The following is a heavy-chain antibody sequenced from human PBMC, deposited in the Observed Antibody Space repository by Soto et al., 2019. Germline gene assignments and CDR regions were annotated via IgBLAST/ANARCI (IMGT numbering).Heavy chain of an antibody. CDR3: ARYSTAGTGNLDY. CDR2: IFSNDEK. CDR1: GFSLSNARMG. J-gene: IGHJ4*02. D-gene: IGHD6-19*01. Sequence: QVTLKESGPVLVKPTETLTLTCTVSGFSLSNARMGVSWIRQPPGKALEWLAHIFSNDEKSSSTSLKSRLTISKHTSQSQVVLTMTNMDPVDTATYFCARYSTAGTGNLDYWGQVTLVTVSS. V-gene: IGHV2-26*01.